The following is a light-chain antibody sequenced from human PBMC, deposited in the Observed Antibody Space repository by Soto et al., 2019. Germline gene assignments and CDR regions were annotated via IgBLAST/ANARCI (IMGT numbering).Light chain of an antibody. CDR1: SSNIGDNY. V-gene: IGLV1-51*01. J-gene: IGLJ1*01. CDR2: DNN. CDR3: GTWDSSLSAYV. Sequence: QSVLTQPPSVSAAPGQKVTISCSGSSSNIGDNYVSWYQQLPGTAPKLLIYDNNMRASGIPDRVSGSKSGTSATLGITGLQSGDEADYYCGTWDSSLSAYVLGTGTKVTVL.